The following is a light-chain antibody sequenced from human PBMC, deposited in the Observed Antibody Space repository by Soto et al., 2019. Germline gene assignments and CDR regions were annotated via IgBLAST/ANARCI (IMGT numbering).Light chain of an antibody. J-gene: IGKJ5*01. CDR2: GAS. CDR3: QFYGSSLIT. CDR1: QSVSSSY. Sequence: DIVLTQSPGTLYLSPGERANLSCRASQSVSSSYLAWYQQKPGQAPRLLIYGASSRATGIPDRFSGSGSGTDFTVTISRLEPEDFAIYYCQFYGSSLITFGQGTRLEIK. V-gene: IGKV3-20*01.